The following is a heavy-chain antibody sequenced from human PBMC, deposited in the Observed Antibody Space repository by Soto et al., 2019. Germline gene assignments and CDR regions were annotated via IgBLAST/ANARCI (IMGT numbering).Heavy chain of an antibody. CDR1: AGPISGSY. CDR3: VKVGRIAAPGTWFDP. V-gene: IGHV4-59*12. J-gene: IGHJ5*01. CDR2: IHYTGSA. Sequence: SETLSLTCTVSAGPISGSYWGWIRQSPGRELELVAYIHYTGSASYNPSLKSRVTMSIDTSKKQFSLKVNSVNTADTAVYYCVKVGRIAAPGTWFDPWGQGILVTVSS. D-gene: IGHD6-13*01.